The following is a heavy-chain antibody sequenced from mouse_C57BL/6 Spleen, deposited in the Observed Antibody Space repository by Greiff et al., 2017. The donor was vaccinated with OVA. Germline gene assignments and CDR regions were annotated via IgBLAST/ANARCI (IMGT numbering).Heavy chain of an antibody. CDR1: GYTFTSYW. CDR3: ARRGYGDAMDY. V-gene: IGHV1-52*01. J-gene: IGHJ4*01. CDR2: IDPSDSET. Sequence: QVQLQQPGAELVRPGSSVKLSCKASGYTFTSYWMHWVKQRPIQGLEWIGNIDPSDSETHYNQKFKDKATLTVDKSSSTAYMQLSSLTSEDSAVYYCARRGYGDAMDYWGQGTSVTVSS. D-gene: IGHD1-1*01.